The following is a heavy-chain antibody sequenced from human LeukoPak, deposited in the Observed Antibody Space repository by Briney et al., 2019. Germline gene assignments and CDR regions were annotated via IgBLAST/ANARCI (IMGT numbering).Heavy chain of an antibody. CDR2: IYYSGTT. D-gene: IGHD3-3*01. J-gene: IGHJ4*02. CDR1: GGSISNTSYY. V-gene: IGHV4-39*07. CDR3: AREMLNGSGYFDY. Sequence: KPSETLSLTCTVSGGSISNTSYYWGWIRQPPGKGLEWIGSIYYSGTTYYNPSLKSRVTISVDTSKNQFSLKLSSVTAADTAFYYCAREMLNGSGYFDYWGQGTLVTVSS.